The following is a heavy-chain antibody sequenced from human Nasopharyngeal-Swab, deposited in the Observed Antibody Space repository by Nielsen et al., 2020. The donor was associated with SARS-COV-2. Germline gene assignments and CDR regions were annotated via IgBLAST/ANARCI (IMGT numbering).Heavy chain of an antibody. CDR1: GYTFTSFG. CDR2: ISSYNGDT. V-gene: IGHV1-18*01. J-gene: IGHJ4*02. D-gene: IGHD3-10*01. Sequence: ASVKVSCKASGYTFTSFGICWVRQAPGQGLEWMGWISSYNGDTHYAHSLQGRITMTTDTSTSTAYLELRSLRSDDTAMYYCATAYGSVSSPEYWGQGTLVTVSS. CDR3: ATAYGSVSSPEY.